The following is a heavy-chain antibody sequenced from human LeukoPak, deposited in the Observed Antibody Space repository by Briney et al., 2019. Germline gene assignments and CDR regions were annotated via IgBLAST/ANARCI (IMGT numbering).Heavy chain of an antibody. D-gene: IGHD2-15*01. CDR3: ARVSGTVVVAAVSIDY. CDR1: GYTFTSYG. V-gene: IGHV1-18*01. CDR2: ISAYNGNT. J-gene: IGHJ4*02. Sequence: ASVKVSCKASGYTFTSYGISWVRQAPGQGLEWMGWISAYNGNTNYAQKLQGRVTMTTDTSTSTAYMELRSLRSDDTAVYYCARVSGTVVVAAVSIDYWGQGTLVTVSS.